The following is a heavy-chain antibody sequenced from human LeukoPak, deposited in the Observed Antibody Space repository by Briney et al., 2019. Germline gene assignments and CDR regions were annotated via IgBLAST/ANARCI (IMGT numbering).Heavy chain of an antibody. D-gene: IGHD6-6*01. CDR1: GYTFTDYY. J-gene: IGHJ4*02. Sequence: EASVRVSCKTSGYTFTDYYMHWVRQAPGQGLEWMGWINPNSGGTNYAQKFQGRVTMTRDTSISTAYMELSRLRSDDTAVYYCARGGSSFRLYYFDYWGQGTLVTVSS. CDR2: INPNSGGT. CDR3: ARGGSSFRLYYFDY. V-gene: IGHV1-2*02.